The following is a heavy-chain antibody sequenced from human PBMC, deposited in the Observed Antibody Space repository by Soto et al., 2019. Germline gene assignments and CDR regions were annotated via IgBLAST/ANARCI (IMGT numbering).Heavy chain of an antibody. CDR1: GYTVTNYSYG. CDR2: ISAYNGNT. J-gene: IGHJ2*01. V-gene: IGHV1-18*01. CDR3: ARDAAPLVRSWYFDL. Sequence: QVQLVQSGAEVKKPGASLKVSCKASGYTVTNYSYGISWVRQAPGQGLERMGWISAYNGNTYYAQNLQGRVTMTTDASTSTAYMELRSLRSDDTGVYLCARDAAPLVRSWYFDLWGRGTLVIVSS. D-gene: IGHD6-13*01.